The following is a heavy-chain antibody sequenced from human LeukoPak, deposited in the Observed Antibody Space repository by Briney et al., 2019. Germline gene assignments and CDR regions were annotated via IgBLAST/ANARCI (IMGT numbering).Heavy chain of an antibody. J-gene: IGHJ6*03. CDR2: ISSSRSTI. V-gene: IGHV3-48*01. Sequence: GGSLRLSCAASGFTFSSYAMSWVRQAPGKGLEWVSYISSSRSTIYYADSVKGRFTISRDNAKNSLYLQMNSLRAEDTAVYYCARAGNYDFWSGYYYWDVSNDKNYYMDVWGKGTTVTVSS. CDR1: GFTFSSYA. CDR3: ARAGNYDFWSGYYYWDVSNDKNYYMDV. D-gene: IGHD3-3*01.